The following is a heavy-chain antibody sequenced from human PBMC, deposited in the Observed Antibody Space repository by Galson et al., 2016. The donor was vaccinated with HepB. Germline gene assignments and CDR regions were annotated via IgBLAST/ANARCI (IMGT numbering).Heavy chain of an antibody. J-gene: IGHJ4*02. V-gene: IGHV1-69*13. D-gene: IGHD2-21*02. CDR3: ARGGPSNQALLFPEPLRT. Sequence: SVKVSCKASGGTFSNYRIDWVRQAPGQGLEWMGGIIPISGTPNYARKFQVRVTITADESTSTAYMEVSSLRSEDTAVYYCARGGPSNQALLFPEPLRTWGQGTLVTVSS. CDR2: IIPISGTP. CDR1: GGTFSNYR.